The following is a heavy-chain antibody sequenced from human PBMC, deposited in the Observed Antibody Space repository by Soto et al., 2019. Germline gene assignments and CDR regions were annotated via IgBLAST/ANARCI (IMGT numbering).Heavy chain of an antibody. Sequence: EVQLVESEGGLVQRGGSLRLSCAASGFTFNYYWMHWVRQAPGQGLVWVSHIHSDGSTTTYADSVKGRFTISRDNAKNTLYLQMNSLRAEDTDGYYCVRGDKGGFDLWGQGTTVTVSS. CDR1: GFTFNYYW. D-gene: IGHD2-21*02. CDR2: IHSDGSTT. J-gene: IGHJ3*01. CDR3: VRGDKGGFDL. V-gene: IGHV3-74*01.